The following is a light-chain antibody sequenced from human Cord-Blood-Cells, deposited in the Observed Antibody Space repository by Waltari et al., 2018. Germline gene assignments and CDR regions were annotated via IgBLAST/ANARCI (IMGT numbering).Light chain of an antibody. CDR3: CSYAGSSTV. Sequence: QPALTQPASVSGSPGQSITISCTGTSSDVGSYNLVSWYQQHPGKAPKLMIYEGSKRPSGVSNRFSGFKSGNAASLTISGLQAEDEADYYCCSYAGSSTVFGGGTKLTVL. CDR1: SSDVGSYNL. V-gene: IGLV2-23*01. CDR2: EGS. J-gene: IGLJ3*02.